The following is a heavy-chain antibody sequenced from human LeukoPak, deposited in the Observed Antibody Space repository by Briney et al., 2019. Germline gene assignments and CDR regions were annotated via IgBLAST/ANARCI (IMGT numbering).Heavy chain of an antibody. CDR2: IHSGGST. CDR1: GFTVSSNY. D-gene: IGHD3-10*01. V-gene: IGHV3-53*01. Sequence: GGSLRLSCAASGFTVSSNYMSWVRQAPGKGLEWVSVIHSGGSTYYADSVKGRFTISRGNSKNTLYLQMNSLRAEDTAVYYCARFPGSGSAFDPWGQGTLVTVSS. J-gene: IGHJ5*02. CDR3: ARFPGSGSAFDP.